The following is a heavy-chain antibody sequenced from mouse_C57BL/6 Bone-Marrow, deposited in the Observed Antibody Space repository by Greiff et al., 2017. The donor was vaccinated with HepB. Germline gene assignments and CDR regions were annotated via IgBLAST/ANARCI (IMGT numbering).Heavy chain of an antibody. Sequence: VKLVESGAELARPGASVKLSCKASGYTFTSYGISWVKQRTGQGLEWIGEIYPRIGNTYYNEKFKGKATLTADKSSSTAYMELRSLTSEDSAVYFCARGATVVPYWYFDVWGTGTTVTVSS. D-gene: IGHD1-1*01. CDR2: IYPRIGNT. V-gene: IGHV1-81*01. CDR3: ARGATVVPYWYFDV. CDR1: GYTFTSYG. J-gene: IGHJ1*03.